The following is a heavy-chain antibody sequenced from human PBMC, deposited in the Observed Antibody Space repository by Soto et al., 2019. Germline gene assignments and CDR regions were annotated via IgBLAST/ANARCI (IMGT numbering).Heavy chain of an antibody. D-gene: IGHD3-10*01. CDR2: IYYSGDT. CDR1: GGSMRSKSYY. Sequence: QLRGSGPGLVKPSETLSLICSVSGGSMRSKSYYWGWIRQPPGKGLEWIGSIYYSGDTYHNPSLQSRVTISVDTSTNQCSLRLNSVTAADTATYYCARHSSSVIVRPFPPDLWGQGTEVTVSP. J-gene: IGHJ3*01. CDR3: ARHSSSVIVRPFPPDL. V-gene: IGHV4-39*01.